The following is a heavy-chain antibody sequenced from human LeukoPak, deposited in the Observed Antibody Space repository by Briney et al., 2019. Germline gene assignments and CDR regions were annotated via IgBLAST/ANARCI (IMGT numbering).Heavy chain of an antibody. V-gene: IGHV3-48*03. J-gene: IGHJ4*02. CDR2: ISSGGDTI. Sequence: PGGSLRLSCAASGFTFSSYAMNWVRQAPGKGLEWVSYISSGGDTIHYADSVKGRFTISRDNAKNSLYLQMNSLRDEDTAVYYCATAVSDYWGQGTLVTVSS. CDR1: GFTFSSYA. CDR3: ATAVSDY. D-gene: IGHD5/OR15-5a*01.